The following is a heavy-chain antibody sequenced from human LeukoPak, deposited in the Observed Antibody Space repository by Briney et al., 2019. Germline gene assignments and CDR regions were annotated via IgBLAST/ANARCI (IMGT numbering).Heavy chain of an antibody. CDR3: ARGSRLTGAFDI. CDR2: INHSGST. CDR1: GGSFSGYY. Sequence: SETLSLTCALYGGSFSGYYWSWIRQPPGKGLEWIGEINHSGSTNYNPSLKSRVTISIDTSKNQFSLKLSSVTAADTAVYYCARGSRLTGAFDIWGQGTMVTVSS. D-gene: IGHD3-9*01. J-gene: IGHJ3*02. V-gene: IGHV4-34*01.